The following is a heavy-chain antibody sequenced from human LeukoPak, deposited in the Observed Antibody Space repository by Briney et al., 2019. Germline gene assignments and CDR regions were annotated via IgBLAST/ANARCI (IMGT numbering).Heavy chain of an antibody. CDR3: ARLDVARGRY. V-gene: IGHV4-39*01. CDR1: GGSISPSSYS. Sequence: SETLYLTCTVSGGSISPSSYSWGWIRQPPGKGLEWIGSSYYNGRTYYNPSLKSRVTISVDTSKKQFSLNLSSVTAADTAVYYCARLDVARGRYWGPVALVTFSS. D-gene: IGHD3-10*01. J-gene: IGHJ4*01. CDR2: SYYNGRT.